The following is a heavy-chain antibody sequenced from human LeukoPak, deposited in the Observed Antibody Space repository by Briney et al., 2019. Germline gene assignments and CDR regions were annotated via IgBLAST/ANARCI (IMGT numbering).Heavy chain of an antibody. CDR3: AKDTYSSGWYGAFDI. CDR1: GFTFSSYG. J-gene: IGHJ3*02. V-gene: IGHV3-30*18. Sequence: GGSLRLSCAASGFTFSSYGMHWVRQAPGKGLEWVAVISYDGSNKYYADSVKGRFTISRDNAKNSLYLQMNSLRAEDTALYYCAKDTYSSGWYGAFDIWGQGTMVTVSS. D-gene: IGHD6-19*01. CDR2: ISYDGSNK.